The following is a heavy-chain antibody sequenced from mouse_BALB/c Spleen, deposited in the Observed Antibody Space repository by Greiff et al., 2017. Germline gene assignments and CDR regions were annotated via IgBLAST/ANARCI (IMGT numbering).Heavy chain of an antibody. D-gene: IGHD2-3*01. Sequence: EVQVVESGPGLVKPSQSLSLTCSVTGYSITSGYYWNWIRQFPGNKLEWMGYISYDGSNNYNPSLKNRISITRDTSKNQFFLKLNSVTTEDTATYYCARGDGYPYFDYWGQGTTLTVSS. CDR1: GYSITSGYY. V-gene: IGHV3-6*02. CDR2: ISYDGSN. CDR3: ARGDGYPYFDY. J-gene: IGHJ2*01.